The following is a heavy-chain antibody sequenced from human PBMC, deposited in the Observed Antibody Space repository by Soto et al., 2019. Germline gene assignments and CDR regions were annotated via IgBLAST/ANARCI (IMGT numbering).Heavy chain of an antibody. J-gene: IGHJ2*01. CDR1: GFNFGDYY. Sequence: GGSLRLSCAASGFNFGDYYMSWVRQAPGKGLEWVSFVSSTGSYTKYSDSVGGRFTVSRDNGKNSLHLQLNSLRVEDTAVYYCARLRVGVNWYFDLWGRGTLVTVS. D-gene: IGHD1-26*01. CDR3: ARLRVGVNWYFDL. CDR2: VSSTGSYT. V-gene: IGHV3-11*06.